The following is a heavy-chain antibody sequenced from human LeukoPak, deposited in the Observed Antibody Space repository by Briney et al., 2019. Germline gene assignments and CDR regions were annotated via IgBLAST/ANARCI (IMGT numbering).Heavy chain of an antibody. CDR3: ARVDIVATTDY. J-gene: IGHJ4*02. V-gene: IGHV3-21*01. Sequence: GGSLRLSCAASGFTFSSYSMNWVRQAPGKGLEWVSSISSSSSYIYYADSVKGRFTISRDNAKNSLYLQMNSLRAEDTAVYYCARVDIVATTDYWGQGTLVTVPS. CDR2: ISSSSSYI. CDR1: GFTFSSYS. D-gene: IGHD5-12*01.